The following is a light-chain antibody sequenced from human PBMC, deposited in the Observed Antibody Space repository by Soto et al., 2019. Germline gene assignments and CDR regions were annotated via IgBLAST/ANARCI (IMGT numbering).Light chain of an antibody. CDR2: DAS. J-gene: IGKJ5*01. Sequence: EIVLTQSPATLSLSPGERATLSCRARQSVSNSLAWYQQKVGQAPRLLIYDASNRATGIPARFSGSGSGTDFTLTISSLEPEDFALYYCQQRSNWPPITFGQGTRLEIK. V-gene: IGKV3-11*01. CDR1: QSVSNS. CDR3: QQRSNWPPIT.